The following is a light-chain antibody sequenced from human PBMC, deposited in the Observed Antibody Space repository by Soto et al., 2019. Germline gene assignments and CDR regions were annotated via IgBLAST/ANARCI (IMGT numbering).Light chain of an antibody. CDR1: QSINNW. CDR3: QQYNSYPWT. CDR2: KAF. V-gene: IGKV1-5*03. Sequence: DIQMTQSPSTLSASVGDRVTITCRASQSINNWLAWYQQKPGKAPKLLIYKAFSLESGVPSRFSGRGSGTEFTLTISILQPDDFATDYCQQYNSYPWTFGQGTKVEIK. J-gene: IGKJ1*01.